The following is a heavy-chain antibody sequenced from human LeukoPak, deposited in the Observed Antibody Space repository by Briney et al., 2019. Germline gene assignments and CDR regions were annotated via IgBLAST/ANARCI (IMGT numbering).Heavy chain of an antibody. V-gene: IGHV1-2*02. D-gene: IGHD3-22*01. CDR1: GYTFTGYY. J-gene: IGHJ4*02. Sequence: GASVKVSCKASGYTFTGYYMHWVRQAPGQGLEWMGWINPNSGGTNYAQKFQGRVTMTRDTSISTAYMELSRLRSDDTAVYYCATTPYYYDSSGWSRMGYYFDYWGQGTLVTVSS. CDR3: ATTPYYYDSSGWSRMGYYFDY. CDR2: INPNSGGT.